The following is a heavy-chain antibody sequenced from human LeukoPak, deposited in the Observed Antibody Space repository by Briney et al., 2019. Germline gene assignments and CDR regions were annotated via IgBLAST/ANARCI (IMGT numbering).Heavy chain of an antibody. J-gene: IGHJ4*02. CDR2: ISGSGAST. D-gene: IGHD3-10*01. CDR3: AKVRFGVTARYYFDY. Sequence: GGSLRLSCAASGFTFSSYSMNWVRQAPGKGLEWVSVISGSGASTYYADSVKGRFTISRDNSKNTLHLQMNSLRAEDTAVYYCAKVRFGVTARYYFDYWGQGTLVTVSS. V-gene: IGHV3-23*01. CDR1: GFTFSSYS.